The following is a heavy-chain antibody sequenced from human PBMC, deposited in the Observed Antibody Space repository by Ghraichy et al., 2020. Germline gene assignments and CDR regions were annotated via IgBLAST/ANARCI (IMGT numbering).Heavy chain of an antibody. CDR1: GFTFSSYW. D-gene: IGHD1-26*01. CDR2: INSDGSST. J-gene: IGHJ4*02. V-gene: IGHV3-74*01. Sequence: GGSLRLSCAASGFTFSSYWMHWVRQAPGKGLVWVSRINSDGSSTSYADSVKGRFTISRDNAKNTLYLQMNSLRAEDTAVYYCAREDEEGATYFDYWGQGTLVTVSS. CDR3: AREDEEGATYFDY.